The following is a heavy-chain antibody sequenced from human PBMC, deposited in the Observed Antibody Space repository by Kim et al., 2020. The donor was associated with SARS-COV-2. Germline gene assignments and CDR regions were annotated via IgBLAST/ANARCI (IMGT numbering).Heavy chain of an antibody. V-gene: IGHV4-39*01. CDR3: ASPYYYDSSGAFDC. J-gene: IGHJ4*02. D-gene: IGHD3-22*01. Sequence: TPSPNSRFTMSVDTSKNLFSLKLSSVTAADTAVYYCASPYYYDSSGAFDCWGQGTLVTVSS.